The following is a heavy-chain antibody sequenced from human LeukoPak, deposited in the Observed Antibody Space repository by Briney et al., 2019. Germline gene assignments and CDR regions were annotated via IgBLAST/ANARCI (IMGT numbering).Heavy chain of an antibody. CDR2: IIPIFGTA. J-gene: IGHJ6*03. D-gene: IGHD4-11*01. Sequence: SVKVSCKASEGTFSSYAISWVRQAPGQGLEWMGGIIPIFGTANYAQKFQGRVTITTDESTSTAYMELSSLRSEDTAVYYCASPSGVDSNYNYYYCYMDVWGKGTTVTVSS. V-gene: IGHV1-69*05. CDR3: ASPSGVDSNYNYYYCYMDV. CDR1: EGTFSSYA.